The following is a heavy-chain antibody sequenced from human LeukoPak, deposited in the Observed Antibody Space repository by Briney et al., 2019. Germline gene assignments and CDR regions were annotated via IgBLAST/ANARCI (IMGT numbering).Heavy chain of an antibody. D-gene: IGHD2-15*01. Sequence: SVKVSCKASGGTFSSYAISWVRQAPGQGLEWMGRIIPILGIANYAQKFQGRVTITADKSTSTAYMELSSLRSEDTAVYYCARGIIGYYFDYWGQGTLVTVSS. CDR2: IIPILGIA. CDR3: ARGIIGYYFDY. CDR1: GGTFSSYA. J-gene: IGHJ4*02. V-gene: IGHV1-69*04.